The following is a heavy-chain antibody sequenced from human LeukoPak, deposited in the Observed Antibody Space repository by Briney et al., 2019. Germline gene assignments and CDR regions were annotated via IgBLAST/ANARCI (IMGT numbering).Heavy chain of an antibody. CDR3: TRGIEAAGIDY. CDR1: GGSISSYY. Sequence: SETLSLTCTVSGGSISSYYWSWIRQPPGKGLEWIGYIYYSGYSGSTNYNPSLKSRVTISVDTSKKQFSLKLTPVTAADTAVYYCTRGIEAAGIDYWGQGTLVTVSS. CDR2: IYYSGYSGST. J-gene: IGHJ4*02. D-gene: IGHD6-13*01. V-gene: IGHV4-59*08.